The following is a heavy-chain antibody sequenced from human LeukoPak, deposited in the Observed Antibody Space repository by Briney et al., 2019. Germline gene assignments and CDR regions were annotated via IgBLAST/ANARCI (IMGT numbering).Heavy chain of an antibody. J-gene: IGHJ6*02. Sequence: TEALSLTCTVSGYSLSSGYYWGWIRQPPGKGLEWIGSIYHSGSTYYNPSLKSRVTISVDTSKNQFSLKLSSVTAADTAVYYCARDWGGSSWYPYYYYGMDVWGQGTTVTVSS. D-gene: IGHD6-13*01. CDR1: GYSLSSGYY. CDR2: IYHSGST. V-gene: IGHV4-38-2*02. CDR3: ARDWGGSSWYPYYYYGMDV.